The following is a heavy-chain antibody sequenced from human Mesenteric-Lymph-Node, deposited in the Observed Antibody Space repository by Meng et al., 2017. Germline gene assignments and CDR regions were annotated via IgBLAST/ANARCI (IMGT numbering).Heavy chain of an antibody. J-gene: IGHJ4*02. CDR2: TYYRSKWYN. CDR3: ARVAVVISSFDY. Sequence: QGLLLQSGPGLGNPSQTLSVPCAISGDSVSSNSAAWNWIRQSPSRGLEWLGRTYYRSKWYNDYAVSVNSRITINPDTSKNPFSLQLNSVTPEDTAVYYCARVAVVISSFDYWGQGTLVTVSS. D-gene: IGHD3-22*01. V-gene: IGHV6-1*01. CDR1: GDSVSSNSAA.